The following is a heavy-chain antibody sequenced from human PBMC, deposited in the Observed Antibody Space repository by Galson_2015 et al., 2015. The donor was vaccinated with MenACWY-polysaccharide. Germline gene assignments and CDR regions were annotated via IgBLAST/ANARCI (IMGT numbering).Heavy chain of an antibody. D-gene: IGHD3-3*02. V-gene: IGHV6-1*01. CDR1: GDSVSRKSAT. CDR2: TYYGSQWYN. J-gene: IGHJ3*02. Sequence: CAISGDSVSRKSATWNWIRQSPSRGLEWLGRTYYGSQWYNDFAVSVKSRITINPDTSKNQFSLQLNSVTPEDTAVYYCARDPSAFSAPSAFDIWGQGTVVTVSS. CDR3: ARDPSAFSAPSAFDI.